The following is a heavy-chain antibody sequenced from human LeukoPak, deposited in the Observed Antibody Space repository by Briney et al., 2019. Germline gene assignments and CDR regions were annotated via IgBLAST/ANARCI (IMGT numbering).Heavy chain of an antibody. CDR2: ISWDGGST. V-gene: IGHV3-43D*03. D-gene: IGHD3-22*01. J-gene: IGHJ4*02. CDR3: AKGEDSSGYWAFDY. CDR1: GFTFDDYA. Sequence: PGGSLRLSCAASGFTFDDYAMHWVRQAPGKGLEWVSLISWDGGSTYYADSVKGRFTISRDNSKNSLYLQMNSLRAEDTALYYCAKGEDSSGYWAFDYWGQGTLVTVSS.